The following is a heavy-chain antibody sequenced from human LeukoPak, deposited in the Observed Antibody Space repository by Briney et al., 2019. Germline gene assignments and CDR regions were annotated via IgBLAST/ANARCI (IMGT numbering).Heavy chain of an antibody. J-gene: IGHJ4*02. Sequence: GGSLRLSCAASGFTFSDYNMNWVRQVPGKGLEWVSAISGSGGSTYYADSVKGRFTISRDNSKNTLYLQMNSLRAEDTAVYYCAKDPPYTLDTAMGYFDYWGQGTLVTVSS. D-gene: IGHD5-18*01. CDR2: ISGSGGST. V-gene: IGHV3-23*01. CDR1: GFTFSDYN. CDR3: AKDPPYTLDTAMGYFDY.